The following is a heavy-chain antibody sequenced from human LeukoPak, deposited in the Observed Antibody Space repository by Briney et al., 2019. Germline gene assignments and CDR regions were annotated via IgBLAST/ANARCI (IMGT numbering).Heavy chain of an antibody. Sequence: TGGSLRLSCAASGFTFDNYAMHWVRQAPGKGLEWVSGISWNSGSIGYADSVKGRFTISRDNAKNSLYLQMNSLRAEDTALYYCAKDWGYYDSSGYFDAFDIWGQGTMVTVSS. CDR1: GFTFDNYA. J-gene: IGHJ3*02. D-gene: IGHD3-22*01. CDR2: ISWNSGSI. V-gene: IGHV3-9*01. CDR3: AKDWGYYDSSGYFDAFDI.